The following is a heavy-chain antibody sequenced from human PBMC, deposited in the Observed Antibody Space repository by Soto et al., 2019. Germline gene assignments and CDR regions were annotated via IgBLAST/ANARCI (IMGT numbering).Heavy chain of an antibody. V-gene: IGHV2-5*02. D-gene: IGHD3-9*01. J-gene: IGHJ4*02. Sequence: QITMKESGHTLVRPTQTLTLTCAFSRFSLSTSGVGVGWIRQPPGKALEWLAVIYWDDSKHYSPSLRTRPTIPNDTTKNHLVLTMPNMNPMETGTYYCAHKGPEDWPLDYWGQATLVTVS. CDR1: RFSLSTSGVG. CDR3: AHKGPEDWPLDY. CDR2: IYWDDSK.